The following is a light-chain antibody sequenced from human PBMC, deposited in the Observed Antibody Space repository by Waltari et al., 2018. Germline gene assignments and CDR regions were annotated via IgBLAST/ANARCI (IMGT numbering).Light chain of an antibody. Sequence: QSALTQPASVSGSPGQSITFSCTGTNSDVGGYDYVSWYQQHAGQAPKLVIYDVSNRPSGVSNRFSGSKSGNTASLTIAGLQAEDEANYYCNSYSTTSAPVVFGGGTTLTVL. V-gene: IGLV2-14*03. CDR2: DVS. CDR1: NSDVGGYDY. CDR3: NSYSTTSAPVV. J-gene: IGLJ2*01.